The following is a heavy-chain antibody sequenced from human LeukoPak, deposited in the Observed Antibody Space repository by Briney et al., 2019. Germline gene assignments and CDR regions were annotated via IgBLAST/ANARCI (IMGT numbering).Heavy chain of an antibody. CDR2: IYSSGST. CDR1: GGSISSYY. CDR3: ARHEGLARPFDY. D-gene: IGHD6-19*01. Sequence: SETLSLTCTVSGGSISSYYWNWIRQPAGKGLEWIGRIYSSGSTTYNPSLKSRLTMSVDTSKNQFSLRLSSVTAADTAVYFCARHEGLARPFDYWGQGTLVPVSS. V-gene: IGHV4-4*07. J-gene: IGHJ4*02.